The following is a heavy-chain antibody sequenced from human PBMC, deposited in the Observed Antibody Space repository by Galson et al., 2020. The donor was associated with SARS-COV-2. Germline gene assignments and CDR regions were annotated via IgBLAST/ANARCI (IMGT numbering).Heavy chain of an antibody. D-gene: IGHD4-17*01. CDR1: GLTVSSNY. J-gene: IGHJ5*02. CDR3: ARGYGDDWFDP. CDR2: IYSGGST. Sequence: GGSLRLSCAASGLTVSSNYMTWVRQAPGKGLEWVSIIYSGGSTYYADSVKGRFTISRDNSKNTLYLQMNSLRPEDTAVYYCARGYGDDWFDPWGQGTLVSVSS. V-gene: IGHV3-53*01.